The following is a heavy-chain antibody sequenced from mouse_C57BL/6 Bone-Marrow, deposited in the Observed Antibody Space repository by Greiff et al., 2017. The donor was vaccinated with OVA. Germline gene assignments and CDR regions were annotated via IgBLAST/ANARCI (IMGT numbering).Heavy chain of an antibody. CDR1: GFTFSSYA. D-gene: IGHD1-1*01. V-gene: IGHV5-9-1*02. J-gene: IGHJ4*01. Sequence: EVQLQQSGEGLVKPGGSLKLSCAASGFTFSSYAMFWVRQTPEKRLEWVAYISSGGDYIYYADTVKGRFTISRDNARNTLYLQMSSLKSEDTAMYYCTKNYYGSRDYAMDYWGQGTSVTVSS. CDR3: TKNYYGSRDYAMDY. CDR2: ISSGGDYI.